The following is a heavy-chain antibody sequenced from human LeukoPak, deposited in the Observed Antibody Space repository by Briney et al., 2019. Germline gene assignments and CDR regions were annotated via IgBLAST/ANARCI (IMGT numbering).Heavy chain of an antibody. CDR3: ARRDSSSERGFGDSTGDY. CDR1: GGSISSSSYY. J-gene: IGHJ4*02. CDR2: IYYSGST. D-gene: IGHD3-10*01. Sequence: SETLSLTCTVSGGSISSSSYYWGWIRQPPGKGLEWIGSIYYSGSTYYNPSLKSRVTISVDTSKNQFSLKLSSVTAADTAVYYCARRDSSSERGFGDSTGDYWGQGTLVTVSS. V-gene: IGHV4-39*01.